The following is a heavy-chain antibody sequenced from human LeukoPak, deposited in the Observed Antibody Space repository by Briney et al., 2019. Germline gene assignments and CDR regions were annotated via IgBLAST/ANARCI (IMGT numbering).Heavy chain of an antibody. D-gene: IGHD2-15*01. CDR3: ARGKGYCSGGSCYSGAYDY. CDR1: GFSLSTSGMR. Sequence: SGPTLVNPTQTLTLTCTFSGFSLSTSGMRVSWIRQPPGKALERLARIDWDDDKFYSTSLKTRLTISKDTSKNQVVLTMNNMDPVDTATYYCARGKGYCSGGSCYSGAYDYWGQGTLVTVSS. CDR2: IDWDDDK. J-gene: IGHJ4*02. V-gene: IGHV2-70*04.